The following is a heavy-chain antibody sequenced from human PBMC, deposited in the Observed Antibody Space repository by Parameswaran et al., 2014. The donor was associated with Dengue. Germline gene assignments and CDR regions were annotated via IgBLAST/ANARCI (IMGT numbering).Heavy chain of an antibody. CDR3: ARVGLRFLEWLGWFDP. Sequence: WIRQPPGKGLEWVAVISYDGSNKYYADSVKGRFTISRDNSKNTLYLQMNSLRAEDTAVYYCARVGLRFLEWLGWFDPWGQGTLVTVSS. V-gene: IGHV3-30-3*01. J-gene: IGHJ5*02. CDR2: ISYDGSNK. D-gene: IGHD3-3*01.